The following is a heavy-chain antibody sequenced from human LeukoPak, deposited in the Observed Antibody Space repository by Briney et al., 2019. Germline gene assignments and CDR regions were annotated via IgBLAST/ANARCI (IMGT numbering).Heavy chain of an antibody. D-gene: IGHD6-13*01. CDR3: ARARIAAAGTVDY. CDR1: GYTFTGYY. Sequence: EASVKVSCKASGYTFTGYYMHWVRQAPGQGLEWMGWINPNSGGTNYAQKFQGWVTMTRDTSISTAYMELSRLRSDDTAVYYCARARIAAAGTVDYWGQGTLVTVSS. J-gene: IGHJ4*02. V-gene: IGHV1-2*04. CDR2: INPNSGGT.